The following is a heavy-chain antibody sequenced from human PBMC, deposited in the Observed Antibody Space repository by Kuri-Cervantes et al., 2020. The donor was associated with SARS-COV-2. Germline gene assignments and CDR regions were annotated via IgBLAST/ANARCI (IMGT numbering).Heavy chain of an antibody. Sequence: GSLRLSCSVSGGSMSNSFWSWVRQPPGKGLEWIGYIYYSGSTNYNPSLKSRVTMSMDTSNNQFSLKLSSVTAADTAIYYCTRARGSSSWRGGPFYYGMDVWGRGATVTVSS. J-gene: IGHJ6*02. CDR1: GGSMSNSF. CDR3: TRARGSSSWRGGPFYYGMDV. D-gene: IGHD6-13*01. V-gene: IGHV4-59*08. CDR2: IYYSGST.